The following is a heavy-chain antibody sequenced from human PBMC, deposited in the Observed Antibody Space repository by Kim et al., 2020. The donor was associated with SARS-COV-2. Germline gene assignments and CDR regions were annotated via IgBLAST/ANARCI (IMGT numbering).Heavy chain of an antibody. D-gene: IGHD3-10*01. Sequence: DSVKGRFTISRDNSKHTLYLQMNSLRAEDTAVYYCAKDSYYGSGTSYFDYWGQGTLVTVSS. J-gene: IGHJ4*02. CDR3: AKDSYYGSGTSYFDY. V-gene: IGHV3-33*06.